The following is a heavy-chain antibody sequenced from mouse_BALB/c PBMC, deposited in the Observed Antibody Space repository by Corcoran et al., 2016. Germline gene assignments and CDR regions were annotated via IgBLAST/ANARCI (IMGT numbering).Heavy chain of an antibody. CDR1: AYSINGYN. D-gene: IGHD1-1*01. Sequence: EDQLQQSGPEQVKPGADVKISSEASAYSINGYNKHWVKQRDVKSHAWIGRINPYNGATSYNQNFKDKASLTVDKSSSTAYMELHSLTSEDSAVYYCARGALLRYVDYWGQGTTLTVSS. V-gene: IGHV1-18*01. CDR3: ARGALLRYVDY. CDR2: INPYNGAT. J-gene: IGHJ2*01.